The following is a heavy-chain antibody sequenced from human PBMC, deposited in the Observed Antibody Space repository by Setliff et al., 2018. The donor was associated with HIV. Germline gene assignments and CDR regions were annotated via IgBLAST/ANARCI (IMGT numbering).Heavy chain of an antibody. CDR3: ARDHSGYSYWYWFDP. J-gene: IGHJ5*02. CDR2: IYPIGSP. Sequence: PSETLSLTCTVSGGSISNYYWSWIRQPPGKGLEWIGYIYPIGSPDFPSGNTVYNPSFRSRVTISVDTSKNQFSLKLSSVTAADTAVYYCARDHSGYSYWYWFDPWGQGTLVTVSS. D-gene: IGHD5-18*01. V-gene: IGHV4-59*01. CDR1: GGSISNYY.